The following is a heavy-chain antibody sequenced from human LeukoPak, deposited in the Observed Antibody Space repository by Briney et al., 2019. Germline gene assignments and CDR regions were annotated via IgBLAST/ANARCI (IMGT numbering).Heavy chain of an antibody. D-gene: IGHD4-17*01. V-gene: IGHV4-4*07. Sequence: PSETLSLTCTVSGGSISSYYWSWIRQPAGKGLEWIWRIYTSGSTNHNPSLKSRVTMSVDTSKKQFSLKLSSVTAADTAVYYCAREKDDYGDYCFDYWGQGTLVTVSS. CDR2: IYTSGST. CDR3: AREKDDYGDYCFDY. CDR1: GGSISSYY. J-gene: IGHJ4*02.